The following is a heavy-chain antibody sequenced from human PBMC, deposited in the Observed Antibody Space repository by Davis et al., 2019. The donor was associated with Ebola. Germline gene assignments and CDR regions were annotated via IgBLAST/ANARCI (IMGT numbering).Heavy chain of an antibody. V-gene: IGHV4-34*01. CDR1: GGSFSGYY. CDR2: INHSGST. D-gene: IGHD6-6*01. J-gene: IGHJ6*02. Sequence: SETLSLTCAVYGGSFSGYYWSWIRQPPGKGLEWIGEINHSGSTNYNPSLKSRVTISVDTSKNQFSLKLSSVTAADTAVYYCARGPSIMGMDVWGQGTTVTVS. CDR3: ARGPSIMGMDV.